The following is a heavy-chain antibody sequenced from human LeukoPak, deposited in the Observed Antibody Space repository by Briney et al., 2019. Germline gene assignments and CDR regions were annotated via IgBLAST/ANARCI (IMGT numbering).Heavy chain of an antibody. J-gene: IGHJ4*02. V-gene: IGHV1-18*01. CDR1: VYTFTTYG. Sequence: ASVHVSCKASVYTFTTYGIFWVRQAPGQGLGWMGWISAYNGNTNYAQKLQGRVSMTTNTSTSTAYMELRSLRSDDTAVYYCARGGFIVGAGDYFDYWGQGTLVTVSS. CDR3: ARGGFIVGAGDYFDY. CDR2: ISAYNGNT. D-gene: IGHD1-26*01.